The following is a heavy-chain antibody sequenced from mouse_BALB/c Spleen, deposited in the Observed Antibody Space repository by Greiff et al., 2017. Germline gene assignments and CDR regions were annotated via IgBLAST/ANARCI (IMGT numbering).Heavy chain of an antibody. J-gene: IGHJ4*01. V-gene: IGHV5-6-4*01. CDR2: ISSGGSYT. CDR1: GFTFSSYT. CDR3: TRDGDGYYSYAMDY. Sequence: DVMLVESGGGLVKPGGSLKLSCAASGFTFSSYTMSWVRQTPEKRLEWVATISSGGSYTYYPDSVKGRFTISRDNAKNTLYLQMSSLKSEDTAMYYCTRDGDGYYSYAMDYWGQGTSVTVSS. D-gene: IGHD2-3*01.